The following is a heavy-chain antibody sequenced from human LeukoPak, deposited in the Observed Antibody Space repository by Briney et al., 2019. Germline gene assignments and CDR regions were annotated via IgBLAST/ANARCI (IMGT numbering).Heavy chain of an antibody. Sequence: SETLSLTCTVSGGSLSNHYWSWVRQPPGKGLEWIGHIYDSGSTTYNPSLKRRVTISVDTSKNQFSLNLSSVTAADTAVYYCARGRIGGPKAPFDYWGQGTLVTVSS. V-gene: IGHV4-59*11. CDR3: ARGRIGGPKAPFDY. J-gene: IGHJ4*02. D-gene: IGHD3-16*01. CDR2: IYDSGST. CDR1: GGSLSNHY.